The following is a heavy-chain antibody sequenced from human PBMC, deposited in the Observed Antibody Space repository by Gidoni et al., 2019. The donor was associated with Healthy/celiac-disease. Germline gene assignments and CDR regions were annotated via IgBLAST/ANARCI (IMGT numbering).Heavy chain of an antibody. CDR3: ARDQRVYSSSGYDAFDI. D-gene: IGHD6-6*01. V-gene: IGHV3-48*01. CDR1: GCTFSSYS. CDR2: ISSSSSTI. J-gene: IGHJ3*02. Sequence: EVQLVESGGGLVQPGGSLRLSCAASGCTFSSYSMNWVRQAPGKGLEWVSYISSSSSTIYYADSVKGRFTISRDNAKNSLYLQMNSLRAEDTAVYYCARDQRVYSSSGYDAFDIWGQGTMVTVSS.